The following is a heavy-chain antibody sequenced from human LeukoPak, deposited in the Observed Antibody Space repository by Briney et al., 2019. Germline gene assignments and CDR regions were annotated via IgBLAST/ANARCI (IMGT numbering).Heavy chain of an antibody. CDR2: IYSGGST. CDR3: ARERQQLGYFDY. J-gene: IGHJ4*02. CDR1: GFTVSSNY. V-gene: IGHV3-66*01. Sequence: GGSLRLSCAASGFTVSSNYMSWVRQAPGKGLEWVSVIYSGGSTYYADSVKGRFTISRDNSKNTLYLQMNSLRAEDAAVYYCARERQQLGYFDYWGQGTLVTVSS. D-gene: IGHD6-13*01.